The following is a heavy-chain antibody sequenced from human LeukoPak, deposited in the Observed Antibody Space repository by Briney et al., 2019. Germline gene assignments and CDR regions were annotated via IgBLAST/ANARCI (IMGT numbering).Heavy chain of an antibody. Sequence: PSETLSLTCTVSGVSISSSNSYWGWIRQPPGKGLEWIGYIYYSGSTNYNPSLKSRVTISVDTSKNQFSLRLNSVTAADTAVYYCARDSAPGVGAGAWGQGTLVTVSS. V-gene: IGHV4-61*01. CDR2: IYYSGST. CDR1: GVSISSSNSY. D-gene: IGHD1-26*01. CDR3: ARDSAPGVGAGA. J-gene: IGHJ5*02.